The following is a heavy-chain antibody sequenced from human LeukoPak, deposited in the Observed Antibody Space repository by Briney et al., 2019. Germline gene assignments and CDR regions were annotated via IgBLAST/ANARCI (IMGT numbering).Heavy chain of an antibody. Sequence: GGSLRLSCTASGFTFGDYAMSWVRQAPGKGLEWVGFIRSKAYGGTTEYAASVKGRFTISRDDSKNSLYLQMNSLKTEDTAVYYCARLPGIAAAESYWGQGTLVTVSS. D-gene: IGHD6-13*01. CDR1: GFTFGDYA. CDR2: IRSKAYGGTT. J-gene: IGHJ4*02. V-gene: IGHV3-49*04. CDR3: ARLPGIAAAESY.